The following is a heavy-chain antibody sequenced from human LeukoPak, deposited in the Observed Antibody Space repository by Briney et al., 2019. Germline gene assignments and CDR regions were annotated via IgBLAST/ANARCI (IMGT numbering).Heavy chain of an antibody. Sequence: GGSLRLSCAASGFTFRNYAMNWVRQAPGKGLEWVSGISANGDITYYEDSVKGRFTISRDNSKNTLYLQMNSLRAEDTAVYYCAKEPIAVAAMGDYWGQGTLVTVSS. V-gene: IGHV3-23*01. CDR3: AKEPIAVAAMGDY. CDR2: ISANGDIT. J-gene: IGHJ4*02. D-gene: IGHD6-19*01. CDR1: GFTFRNYA.